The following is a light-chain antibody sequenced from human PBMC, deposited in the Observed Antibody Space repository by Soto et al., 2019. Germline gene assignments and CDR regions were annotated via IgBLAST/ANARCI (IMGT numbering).Light chain of an antibody. V-gene: IGKV1-5*01. CDR3: LRYNAFSQT. Sequence: DIQMTQSPSTLSASVGDRVTITCRASQSMNDWLAWYQQKPGKAPKVLIYDASSLQSGLPSRFSGSGSGTEFTITIDRLQPDDAANYYCLRYNAFSQTFGEGTKVEL. CDR2: DAS. J-gene: IGKJ1*01. CDR1: QSMNDW.